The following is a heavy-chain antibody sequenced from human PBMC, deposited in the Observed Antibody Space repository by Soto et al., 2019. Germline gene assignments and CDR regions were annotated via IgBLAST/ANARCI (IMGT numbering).Heavy chain of an antibody. D-gene: IGHD1-26*01. CDR3: PRDLVGATPGDN. CDR1: GFTVSSYY. J-gene: IGHJ4*02. V-gene: IGHV3-66*01. Sequence: EVHLVESGGGLVQPGGSLRLSCAASGFTVSSYYMSWVRQAPGKGLEWVSRIYSGGNTYYADYVKGRFTISRANYKNTVYHQMNSLRAEDTAVYYCPRDLVGATPGDNWGQGTLVTVSS. CDR2: IYSGGNT.